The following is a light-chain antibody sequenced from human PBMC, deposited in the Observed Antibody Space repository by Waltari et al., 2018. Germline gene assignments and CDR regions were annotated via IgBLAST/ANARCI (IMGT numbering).Light chain of an antibody. V-gene: IGKV4-1*01. CDR3: QHYYNAPRT. CDR1: QTLFYSPNDKTY. J-gene: IGKJ1*01. CDR2: WVS. Sequence: DIVMTQSPDSLAVSLGERATLNCKSSQTLFYSPNDKTYLAWYQHKPGQPPRLLIYWVSTPASGGPDRFSGSGSGTDFTLTTSSLQAEDVAVYYCQHYYNAPRTFGQGTKVEIK.